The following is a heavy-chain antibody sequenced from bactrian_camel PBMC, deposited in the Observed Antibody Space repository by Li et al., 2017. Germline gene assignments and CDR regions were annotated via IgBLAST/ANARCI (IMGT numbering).Heavy chain of an antibody. J-gene: IGHJ4*01. V-gene: IGHV3S42*01. CDR1: GSTSSPYC. CDR3: AAALYCGSYSDYEITPGRFPLEKTDFNV. D-gene: IGHD4*01. Sequence: DVQLVESGGGSVQAGGGLTLSCAASGSTSSPYCMAWFRQGPGNEREGIAAIDVVNNTIYRDSVKGRFTISKDNAKSTLYLRMNSLKPEDTAMNYCAAALYCGSYSDYEITPGRFPLEKTDFNVWGQGTQVTVS. CDR2: IDVVNNT.